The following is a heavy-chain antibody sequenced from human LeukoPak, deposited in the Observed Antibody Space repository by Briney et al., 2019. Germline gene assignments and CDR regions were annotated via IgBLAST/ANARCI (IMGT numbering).Heavy chain of an antibody. J-gene: IGHJ4*02. D-gene: IGHD1-26*01. Sequence: GGSLRLSCAASGFTFSNYAMSWVRQAPGKGLEWVSHISGSGGNTDYADSVKGRFTISRDNSKNTLYLQMNSLRAEDTAVYYCARDHLIVGTTPPDYWGQGTLVIVSS. V-gene: IGHV3-23*01. CDR1: GFTFSNYA. CDR2: ISGSGGNT. CDR3: ARDHLIVGTTPPDY.